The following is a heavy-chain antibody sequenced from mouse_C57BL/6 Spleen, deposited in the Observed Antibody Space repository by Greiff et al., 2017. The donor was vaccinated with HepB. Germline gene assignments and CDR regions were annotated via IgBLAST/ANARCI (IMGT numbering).Heavy chain of an antibody. CDR3: AKGWSNYGRYFDV. CDR2: INPSNGGT. V-gene: IGHV1-53*01. Sequence: VQLQQPGTELVKPGASVKLSCKASGYTFTSYWMHWVKQRPGQGLEWIGNINPSNGGTNYNEKFKSKATLTVDKSSSTAYMQLSSLTSEDSAVYYCAKGWSNYGRYFDVWGTGTTVTVSS. D-gene: IGHD2-5*01. J-gene: IGHJ1*03. CDR1: GYTFTSYW.